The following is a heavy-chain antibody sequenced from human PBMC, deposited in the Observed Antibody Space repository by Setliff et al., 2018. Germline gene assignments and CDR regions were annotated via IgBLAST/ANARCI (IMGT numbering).Heavy chain of an antibody. Sequence: KPSETLSLTCTVSGGSVNSHYWSWIRQPPGKGLEWIGSIYHSGTTYYNPSLKSRVIVSVDTSKNQFSLKLSSVTAADTAVYYCARLPGYCNGGNCYGYYTFDIWGQGTMVTVSS. J-gene: IGHJ3*02. V-gene: IGHV4-59*04. D-gene: IGHD2-15*01. CDR1: GGSVNSHY. CDR2: IYHSGTT. CDR3: ARLPGYCNGGNCYGYYTFDI.